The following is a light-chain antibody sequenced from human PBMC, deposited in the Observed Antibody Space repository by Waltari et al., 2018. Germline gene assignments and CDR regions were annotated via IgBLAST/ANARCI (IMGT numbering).Light chain of an antibody. CDR2: DAS. Sequence: IQMTQSPTSLSASVGDSVTITCQASQDISNCLNWYQQKPGRAPKLLIYDASILEPGVPSRLSGSVSGTHFSFTISGLQTDDIGTYFCQQCDDVPFTFGPGTEVEMK. J-gene: IGKJ3*01. V-gene: IGKV1-33*01. CDR1: QDISNC. CDR3: QQCDDVPFT.